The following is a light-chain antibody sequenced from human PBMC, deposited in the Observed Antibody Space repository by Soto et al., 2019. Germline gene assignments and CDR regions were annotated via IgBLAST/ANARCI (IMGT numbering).Light chain of an antibody. CDR1: QSVRSN. J-gene: IGKJ4*01. V-gene: IGKV3-15*01. CDR3: HQYNIWPPLI. Sequence: EIVMTQSPVTLSVSPGESATLSCRASQSVRSNLAWYQQKRGQPPRLLIYGASTRATGVPARFSGSGSGTEFTLTISSLQSEDFADYYCHQYNIWPPLIFGGGTKVEIK. CDR2: GAS.